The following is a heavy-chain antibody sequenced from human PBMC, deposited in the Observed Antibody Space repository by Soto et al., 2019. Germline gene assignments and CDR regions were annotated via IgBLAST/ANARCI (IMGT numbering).Heavy chain of an antibody. CDR1: GATFRSYA. V-gene: IGHV1-69*01. CDR2: ISPIFGST. D-gene: IGHD4-17*01. J-gene: IGHJ6*02. CDR3: AGDYGVYDWYGMDV. Sequence: VQLVQSGAEVKKPGSSVKVSCRASGATFRSYAFTWVRQAPGQGLEWMGGISPIFGSTIYARQFQGRVTITADDSASTAYMELNSLSSEDTAVYYCAGDYGVYDWYGMDVWDQGTTVTVSS.